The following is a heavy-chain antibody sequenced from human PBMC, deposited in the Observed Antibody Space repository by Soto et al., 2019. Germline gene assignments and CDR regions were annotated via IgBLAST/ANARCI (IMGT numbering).Heavy chain of an antibody. Sequence: QVQLVQSGAEVKKPGATVKVSCKVSGYAVNSYFMHWVRQAPGQGLEWMGIIKPAAAITTFAERFKGRVTLTYDRSPTTFIMDLNNERREDTAVYYCARDLVGDTEFDFWGQGTLVTVSA. CDR3: ARDLVGDTEFDF. D-gene: IGHD1-26*01. V-gene: IGHV1-46*02. CDR2: IKPAAAIT. CDR1: GYAVNSYF. J-gene: IGHJ4*02.